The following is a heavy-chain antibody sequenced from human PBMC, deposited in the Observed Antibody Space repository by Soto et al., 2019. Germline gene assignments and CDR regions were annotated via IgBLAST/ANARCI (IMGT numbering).Heavy chain of an antibody. V-gene: IGHV3-48*03. CDR3: AGELMVRGVIGYYYYYGMDV. CDR2: ISSSGSTI. J-gene: IGHJ6*02. Sequence: GGSLRLSCAASGFTFSSYEMNWVRQAPGKGLEWVSYISSSGSTIYYADSVKGRFTISRDNAKNSLYLQMNSLRAEDTAVYYCAGELMVRGVIGYYYYYGMDVWGQGPTVTVYS. D-gene: IGHD3-10*01. CDR1: GFTFSSYE.